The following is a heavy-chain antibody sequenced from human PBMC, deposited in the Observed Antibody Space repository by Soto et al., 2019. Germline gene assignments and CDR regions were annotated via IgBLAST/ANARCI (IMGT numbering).Heavy chain of an antibody. D-gene: IGHD4-17*01. J-gene: IGHJ6*02. V-gene: IGHV3-13*01. CDR2: IGTAGDT. CDR3: ARGTALDYGGNIDYYYGMDV. Sequence: AIGTAGDTYYPGSVKGRFTISRENAKNSLYLQMNSLRAGDTAVYYCARGTALDYGGNIDYYYGMDVWGQGTTVTVSS.